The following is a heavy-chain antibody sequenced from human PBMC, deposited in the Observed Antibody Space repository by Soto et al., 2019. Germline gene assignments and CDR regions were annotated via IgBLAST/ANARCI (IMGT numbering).Heavy chain of an antibody. D-gene: IGHD2-15*01. J-gene: IGHJ6*02. Sequence: SETLSLTCAVYGGSFRGYYWSWIRQPPGKGLEWIGEINHSGSTNYNPSLKSRVTISVDTSKNQFSLKVRSVTGADTAVYYCARVGTGRGEYCSGGSCYYYYYGMDVWGQGTTVTVSS. CDR1: GGSFRGYY. V-gene: IGHV4-34*01. CDR2: INHSGST. CDR3: ARVGTGRGEYCSGGSCYYYYYGMDV.